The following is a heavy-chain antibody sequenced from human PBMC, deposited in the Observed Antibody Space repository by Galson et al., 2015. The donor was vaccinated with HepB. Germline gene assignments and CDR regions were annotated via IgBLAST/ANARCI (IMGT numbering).Heavy chain of an antibody. Sequence: SLRLSCAASGFTFSSYSMNWVRQAPGKGLEWVSSISSSSSYIYYADSVKGRFTISRDNAKNSLYLQMNSLRAEDTAVYYCARDNHEQQLGWRVYYYYGMDVWGQGTTVTVSS. V-gene: IGHV3-21*01. CDR1: GFTFSSYS. CDR2: ISSSSSYI. CDR3: ARDNHEQQLGWRVYYYYGMDV. J-gene: IGHJ6*02. D-gene: IGHD6-13*01.